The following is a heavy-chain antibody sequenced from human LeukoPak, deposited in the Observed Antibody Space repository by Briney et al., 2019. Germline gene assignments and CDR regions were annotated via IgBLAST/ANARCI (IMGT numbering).Heavy chain of an antibody. D-gene: IGHD2-15*01. V-gene: IGHV3-74*01. CDR3: ARHCSGGNCLDF. Sequence: GGSLRLSCAASGFTFSSYWMHWVRQAPGKGLVWVSLINIDGSNTRYADSVKGRFTISRDNAKNTLYVQMNSLRAEDTAVYFCARHCSGGNCLDFWGQGTLVTVSS. CDR1: GFTFSSYW. CDR2: INIDGSNT. J-gene: IGHJ4*02.